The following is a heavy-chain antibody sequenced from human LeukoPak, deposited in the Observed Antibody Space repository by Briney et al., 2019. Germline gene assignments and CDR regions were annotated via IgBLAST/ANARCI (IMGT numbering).Heavy chain of an antibody. CDR3: ARGSHVPAAIGWFDP. Sequence: ASVKVSCKASGYTFTGYYMHWVRQAPGQGLEWMGWINPNSGGTNYAQKFQGWVTMTRDTSISTAYMELSRLRSEDTAVYYCARGSHVPAAIGWFDPWGQGTLVTVSS. CDR1: GYTFTGYY. CDR2: INPNSGGT. J-gene: IGHJ5*02. D-gene: IGHD2-2*01. V-gene: IGHV1-2*04.